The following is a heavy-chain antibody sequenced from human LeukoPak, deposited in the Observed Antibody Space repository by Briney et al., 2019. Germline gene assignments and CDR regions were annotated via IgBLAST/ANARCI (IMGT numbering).Heavy chain of an antibody. CDR1: GFTFSIYS. CDR3: ARDPYYYDSSGYQGY. J-gene: IGHJ4*02. D-gene: IGHD3-22*01. V-gene: IGHV3-48*04. Sequence: GGSLRLSCAASGFTFSIYSINWVRQAPGKGLEWVSYISGDSYTIYYADSVRGRFTISRDNAKNSLYLQMNSLRAEDTAVYYCARDPYYYDSSGYQGYWGQGALVTVSS. CDR2: ISGDSYTI.